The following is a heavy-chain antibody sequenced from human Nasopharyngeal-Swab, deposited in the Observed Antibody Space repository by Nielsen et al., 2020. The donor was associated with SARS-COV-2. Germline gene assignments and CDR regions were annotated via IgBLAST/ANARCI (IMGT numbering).Heavy chain of an antibody. J-gene: IGHJ4*02. D-gene: IGHD3-22*01. CDR3: ASTPLDSSGYYYAFHY. CDR2: ISYDGSNK. CDR1: GVTFSRYT. V-gene: IGHV3-30-3*01. Sequence: LKISRAASGVTFSRYTMHWVRQAPGKGLEWVAVISYDGSNKYYADSVKGRFTISRDISKNTLYLQMNSLRAEDTAVFYCASTPLDSSGYYYAFHYWGRGTLVTVSS.